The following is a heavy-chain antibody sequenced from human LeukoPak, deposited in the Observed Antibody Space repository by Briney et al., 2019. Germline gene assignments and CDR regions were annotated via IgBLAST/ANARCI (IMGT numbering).Heavy chain of an antibody. J-gene: IGHJ4*02. Sequence: ASVKVYCKASGYTFSSNAINWVRQAPGQGLEWMGWIDTNTGNPTYAQGFTGQFVFSLDTSVSTAYLQISSLKAEDTAEYFCARGYDSSGYFSDWGQGTLVTVSS. CDR2: IDTNTGNP. CDR3: ARGYDSSGYFSD. V-gene: IGHV7-4-1*02. CDR1: GYTFSSNA. D-gene: IGHD3-22*01.